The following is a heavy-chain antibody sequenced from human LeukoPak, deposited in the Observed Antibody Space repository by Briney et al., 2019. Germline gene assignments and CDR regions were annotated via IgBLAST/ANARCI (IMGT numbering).Heavy chain of an antibody. CDR2: IRYDGSDK. D-gene: IGHD3-22*01. CDR1: GFTFSSYS. V-gene: IGHV3-30*02. CDR3: AKSVYYDSCMVFDP. J-gene: IGHJ5*02. Sequence: GGSLRLSCAASGFTFSSYSMNWVRQAPGKGLEWVTFIRYDGSDKYYADSVKGRFTISRDNSKNTVYLEMNSLRAEDTAIYYCAKSVYYDSCMVFDPWGQGTLATVSS.